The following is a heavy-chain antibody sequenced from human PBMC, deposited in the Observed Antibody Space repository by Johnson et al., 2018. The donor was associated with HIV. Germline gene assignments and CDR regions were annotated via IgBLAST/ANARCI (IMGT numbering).Heavy chain of an antibody. V-gene: IGHV3-30-3*01. CDR3: ARVTRYNWNSDAFDI. CDR2: ISHDGSNK. CDR1: GFTFSNYA. Sequence: QVQLVESGGGVVQPGRSLRLSCAASGFTFSNYALHWVRQAPGRGLEWVALISHDGSNKYYADSVKGRFTISRDNSKNTLYLQMNSLRAEDTAVYYCARVTRYNWNSDAFDIWGQGTMVTVSS. D-gene: IGHD1-1*01. J-gene: IGHJ3*02.